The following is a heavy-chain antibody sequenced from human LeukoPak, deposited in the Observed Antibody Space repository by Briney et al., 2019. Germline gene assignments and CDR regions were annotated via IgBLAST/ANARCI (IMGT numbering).Heavy chain of an antibody. J-gene: IGHJ4*02. CDR3: ARDLGGSYGGYYFDY. Sequence: ASVKVSCKASGYTFTSYDINWVRQAPGQGLEWMGIINPSGGSTSYAQKFQGRVTMTRDMSTSTVYMELSSLRSEDTAVYYCARDLGGSYGGYYFDYWGQGTLVTVSS. CDR1: GYTFTSYD. CDR2: INPSGGST. V-gene: IGHV1-46*01. D-gene: IGHD1-26*01.